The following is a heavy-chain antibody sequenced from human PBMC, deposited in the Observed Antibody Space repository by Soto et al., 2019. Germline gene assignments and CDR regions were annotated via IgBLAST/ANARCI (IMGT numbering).Heavy chain of an antibody. V-gene: IGHV1-18*01. J-gene: IGHJ6*02. CDR2: ISAYNGNT. CDR3: ARVIEGRITIFGVAPYYYYYGMDV. D-gene: IGHD3-3*01. CDR1: GYTFTSYG. Sequence: ASVKVSCKASGYTFTSYGISWVRQAPGQGLERMGWISAYNGNTNYAQKLQGRFTMTTGTSTSTAYMELGSLRSDDTAVYYCARVIEGRITIFGVAPYYYYYGMDVWGQGTTVTVSS.